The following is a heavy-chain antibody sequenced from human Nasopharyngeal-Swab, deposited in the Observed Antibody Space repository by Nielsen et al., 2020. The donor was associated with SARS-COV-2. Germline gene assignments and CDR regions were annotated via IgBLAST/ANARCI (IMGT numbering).Heavy chain of an antibody. V-gene: IGHV4-59*08. CDR2: IHYSGHA. D-gene: IGHD3-9*01. CDR1: DGSITSDY. Sequence: SETLSLTCTVSDGSITSDYWSWIRQPPGKGLAWIGYIHYSGHAMYNTSLRSRVTISIDTTKHNFSRTLSSVTAADTAVYYCARHPPLSGFDYWGQGTLVTVPS. J-gene: IGHJ4*02. CDR3: ARHPPLSGFDY.